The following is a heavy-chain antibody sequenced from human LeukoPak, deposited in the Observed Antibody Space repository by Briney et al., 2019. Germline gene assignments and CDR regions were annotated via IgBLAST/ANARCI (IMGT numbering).Heavy chain of an antibody. Sequence: ASVKVSCKAIGYTFTGYYMHWVRQAPGQGLEWMGGINPNSGDTNYAQKFQGRVTMTRDTPISTAYMELSRVTSDDTAVYYCARVEVRGVLIADFDYWGQGTLVTVSS. CDR3: ARVEVRGVLIADFDY. D-gene: IGHD3-10*01. J-gene: IGHJ4*02. CDR2: INPNSGDT. CDR1: GYTFTGYY. V-gene: IGHV1-2*02.